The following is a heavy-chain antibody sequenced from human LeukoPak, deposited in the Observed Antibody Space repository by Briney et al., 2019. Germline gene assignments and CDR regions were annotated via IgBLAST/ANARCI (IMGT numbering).Heavy chain of an antibody. CDR3: ARDRYSSSWSEFDP. V-gene: IGHV1-18*04. D-gene: IGHD6-13*01. Sequence: GASVKVSCKASGYTFTGYYMHWVRQAPGQGLEWMGWISAYNGNTNYAQKLQGRVTMTTDTSTSTAYMELRSLRSDDTAVYYCARDRYSSSWSEFDPWGQGTLVTVSS. CDR1: GYTFTGYY. J-gene: IGHJ5*02. CDR2: ISAYNGNT.